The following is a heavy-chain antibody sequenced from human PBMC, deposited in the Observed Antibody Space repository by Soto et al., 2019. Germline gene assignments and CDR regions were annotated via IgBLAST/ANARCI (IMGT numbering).Heavy chain of an antibody. J-gene: IGHJ4*02. CDR3: ARQEGIVAAGTLDY. V-gene: IGHV4-30-4*01. CDR2: IYYSGST. CDR1: GGSISSGDYY. D-gene: IGHD6-13*01. Sequence: PSETLSLTCTVSGGSISSGDYYWSWIRQPPGKGLEWIGYIYYSGSTYYNPSLKSRVTISVDTSKNQFSLKLSSVTAADTAVYYCARQEGIVAAGTLDYWGQGTLVTVSS.